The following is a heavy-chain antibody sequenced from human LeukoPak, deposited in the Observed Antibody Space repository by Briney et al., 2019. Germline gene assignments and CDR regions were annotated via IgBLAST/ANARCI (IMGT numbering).Heavy chain of an antibody. D-gene: IGHD6-6*01. CDR2: INAGNGNT. J-gene: IGHJ5*02. CDR1: GYTFTSYA. Sequence: ASVKVSCKASGYTFTSYAMHWVRQAPGQRLEWMGWINAGNGNTKYSQKFQGRVTITRDTSASTAYMGLSSLRPEDTAVYYCARDPGIAARQWFDPWGQGTLVTVSS. CDR3: ARDPGIAARQWFDP. V-gene: IGHV1-3*01.